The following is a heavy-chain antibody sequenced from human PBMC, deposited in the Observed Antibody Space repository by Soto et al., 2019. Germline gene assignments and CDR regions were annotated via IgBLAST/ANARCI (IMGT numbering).Heavy chain of an antibody. Sequence: SETLSLTCTVAGGSISNFYWSWIRQPPGKGLEWIGYIYYLGSTNYNPSLKSRVTISVDTSKNQFSLKLSSVTAADTAVYYCARRYGGTFGYWGQGTLVTVSS. D-gene: IGHD2-15*01. V-gene: IGHV4-59*08. CDR2: IYYLGST. J-gene: IGHJ4*02. CDR1: GGSISNFY. CDR3: ARRYGGTFGY.